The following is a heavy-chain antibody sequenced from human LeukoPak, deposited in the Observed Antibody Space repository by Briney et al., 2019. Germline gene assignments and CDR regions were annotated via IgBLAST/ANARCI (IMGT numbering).Heavy chain of an antibody. CDR3: ARDLANSQLIAAAGTGDY. CDR2: ISYDGSNK. D-gene: IGHD6-13*01. CDR1: GFTFSSYS. J-gene: IGHJ4*02. V-gene: IGHV3-30*03. Sequence: PGGSLRLSCAASGFTFSSYSMNWVRQAPGKGLEWVAVISYDGSNKYYADSVKGRFTISRDNSKNTLYLQMNSLRAEDTAVYYCARDLANSQLIAAAGTGDYWGQGTLVTVSS.